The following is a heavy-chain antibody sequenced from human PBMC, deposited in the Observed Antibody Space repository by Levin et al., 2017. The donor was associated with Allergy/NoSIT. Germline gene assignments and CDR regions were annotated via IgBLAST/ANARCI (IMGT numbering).Heavy chain of an antibody. CDR3: ARRFVPSSNWDFDY. Sequence: KPSETLSLTCTVSGGSIGGNNYYWGWIRQPPGKGLEWIASIYSAGTTYYNPSVKNRVTISVDTSKNQFSLKLTSVTAADTAVYYCARRFVPSSNWDFDYWDQGTLLTVSS. CDR2: IYSAGTT. V-gene: IGHV4-39*01. CDR1: GGSIGGNNYY. D-gene: IGHD4-11*01. J-gene: IGHJ4*02.